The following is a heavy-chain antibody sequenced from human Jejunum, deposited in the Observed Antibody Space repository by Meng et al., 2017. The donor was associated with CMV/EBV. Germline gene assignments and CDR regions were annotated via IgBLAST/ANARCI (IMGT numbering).Heavy chain of an antibody. Sequence: TCTVSGDSISSSKWWNWVRQPPGKGLEWIGEILDGGATNYNPSLKSRVTLSIDKSKNQFSLKLTSVTAADTAVYYCARDDYFGMDVWGQGTTVTVSS. J-gene: IGHJ6*02. CDR2: ILDGGAT. V-gene: IGHV4-4*02. CDR1: GDSISSSKW. CDR3: ARDDYFGMDV.